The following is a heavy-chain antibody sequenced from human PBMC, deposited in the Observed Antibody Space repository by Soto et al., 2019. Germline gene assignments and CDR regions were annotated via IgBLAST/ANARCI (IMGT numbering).Heavy chain of an antibody. CDR1: GGSISSYY. V-gene: IGHV4-59*08. D-gene: IGHD2-15*01. CDR3: ARRGLYCSGGSCYSYYFDY. Sequence: TSETLSLTCTVSGGSISSYYWSWIRQPPGKGLEWIGYIYYSGSTNYNPSLKSRVTISVDTSKNQFSLKLSSVTAADTAVYYCARRGLYCSGGSCYSYYFDYWGQGTLVTVS. J-gene: IGHJ4*02. CDR2: IYYSGST.